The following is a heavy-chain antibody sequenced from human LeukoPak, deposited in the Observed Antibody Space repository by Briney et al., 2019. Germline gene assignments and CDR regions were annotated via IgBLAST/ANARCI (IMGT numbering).Heavy chain of an antibody. D-gene: IGHD1-26*01. J-gene: IGHJ3*01. CDR2: IYIDGST. CDR1: GGSISSYY. CDR3: ARDIIGGNYA. V-gene: IGHV4-4*07. Sequence: SETLSLTCTVPGGSISSYYWSWIRQPAGKGLDWIGRIYIDGSTNYNPSLKSRVTVSLDTSKNQFSLKLSSVTAADTAVSYCARDIIGGNYAWGQGTTVTVSS.